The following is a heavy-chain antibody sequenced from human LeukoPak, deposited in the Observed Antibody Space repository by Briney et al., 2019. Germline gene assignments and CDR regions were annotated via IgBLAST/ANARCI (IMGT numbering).Heavy chain of an antibody. Sequence: GGSLRLSCAASGLSVSSNYMSWVRQAPGKGLEWVSVIYSGGNTYYADSVKGRFTISRDNSKNTLYLQMNSLRAEDTAVYYCARDRISAGGRAGAVAGTFDYWGQGTLVTVSS. V-gene: IGHV3-53*01. J-gene: IGHJ4*02. CDR1: GLSVSSNY. CDR2: IYSGGNT. D-gene: IGHD6-19*01. CDR3: ARDRISAGGRAGAVAGTFDY.